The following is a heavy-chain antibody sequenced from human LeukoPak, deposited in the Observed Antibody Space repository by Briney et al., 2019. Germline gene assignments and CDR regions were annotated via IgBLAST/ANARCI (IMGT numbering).Heavy chain of an antibody. CDR2: IYYSGST. CDR3: AGSGSGWYWFDP. Sequence: PSETLSLTCTVSGGSINSYYWSWIRQPPGKGLEWIGYIYYSGSTNYNPSLKSRVTISVDTSKNQFSLKLSSVTAADTAVYYCAGSGSGWYWFDPWGQGTLVTVSS. J-gene: IGHJ5*02. D-gene: IGHD6-19*01. CDR1: GGSINSYY. V-gene: IGHV4-59*01.